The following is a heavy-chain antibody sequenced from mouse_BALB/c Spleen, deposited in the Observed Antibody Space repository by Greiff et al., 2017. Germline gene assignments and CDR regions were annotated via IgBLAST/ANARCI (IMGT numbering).Heavy chain of an antibody. V-gene: IGHV5-17*02. Sequence: EVKVEESGGGLVQPGGSRKLSCAASGFTFSSFGMHWVRQAPEKGLEWVAYISSGSSTIYYADTVKGRFTISRDNPKNTLFLQMTSLRSEDTAMYYCARSHYGSTTWFAYWGQGTLVTVSA. CDR1: GFTFSSFG. J-gene: IGHJ3*01. CDR2: ISSGSSTI. CDR3: ARSHYGSTTWFAY. D-gene: IGHD1-1*01.